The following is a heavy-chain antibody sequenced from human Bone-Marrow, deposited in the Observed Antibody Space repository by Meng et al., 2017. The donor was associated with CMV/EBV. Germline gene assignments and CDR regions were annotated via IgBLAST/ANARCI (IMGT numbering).Heavy chain of an antibody. J-gene: IGHJ3*02. CDR3: TRYVVGATLVSAFDS. CDR2: ISSSGGGTTI. D-gene: IGHD1-26*01. CDR1: GFTFSSYE. V-gene: IGHV3-48*03. Sequence: GESLKISCRASGFTFSSYEIKWVRQAPGKGLEWVSYISSSGGGTTIYYTDSVKGRFTISRDNTKNSVYLQMSSLRPDDTAVYYCTRYVVGATLVSAFDSWGQGTMVTVSS.